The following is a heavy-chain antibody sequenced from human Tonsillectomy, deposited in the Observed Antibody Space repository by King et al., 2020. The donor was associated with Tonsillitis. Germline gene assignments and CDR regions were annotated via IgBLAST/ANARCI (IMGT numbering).Heavy chain of an antibody. J-gene: IGHJ6*02. CDR1: GFTFSNAW. CDR3: TTEGYYYYGMDV. V-gene: IGHV3-15*01. Sequence: VQLVESGGGLVKPGGSLRVSCAASGFTFSNAWMSWVRQAPGKGLEWVGRIKSKSDGGTTDYAAPVKGRFTISRDDSKNTLYLQMNSLKTEDTAVYYCTTEGYYYYGMDVWGQGTTVTVSS. CDR2: IKSKSDGGTT.